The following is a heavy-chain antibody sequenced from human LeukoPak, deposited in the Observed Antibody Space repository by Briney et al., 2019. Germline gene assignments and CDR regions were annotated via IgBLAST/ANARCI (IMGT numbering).Heavy chain of an antibody. D-gene: IGHD3-22*01. CDR2: IRHDGSNK. CDR1: GFTFSSYG. V-gene: IGHV3-30*02. CDR3: AKDQYYDQYYFDY. Sequence: GGSLRLSCAASGFTFSSYGMHWVRQAPGKGLEWVAFIRHDGSNKYYADSVKGRFTISRDNSKNTLYLQMNSLRAEDTAVYYCAKDQYYDQYYFDYWGQGTLVTVSS. J-gene: IGHJ4*02.